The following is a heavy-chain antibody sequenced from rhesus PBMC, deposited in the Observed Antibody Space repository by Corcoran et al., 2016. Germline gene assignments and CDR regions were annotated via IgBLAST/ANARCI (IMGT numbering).Heavy chain of an antibody. V-gene: IGHV4-169*01. J-gene: IGHJ6*01. D-gene: IGHD2-21*01. CDR1: GGSISSSY. CDR2: IYGSGSST. CDR3: ARYCTGSGCYAGLDS. Sequence: QLQLQESGPGLVKPSETLSVTCAVSGGSISSSYWSWIRQAPGKGLEWIGYIYGSGSSTNYNPSLKGRVTLSVDTFKNRLSLKLSSVTAADTAVYYCARYCTGSGCYAGLDSWGQGVVVTVSS.